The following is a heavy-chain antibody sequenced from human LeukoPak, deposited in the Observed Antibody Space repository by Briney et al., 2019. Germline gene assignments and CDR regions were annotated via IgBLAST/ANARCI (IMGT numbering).Heavy chain of an antibody. CDR3: ASSGTLLWVGESYYRMDV. CDR2: IGAYNGNT. CDR1: GYTFTSYG. J-gene: IGHJ6*02. Sequence: VASVRVSCTASGYTFTSYGISWVRQAPGQGLEWMGWIGAYNGNTNYAQKLQGRVTMTTDTSTSTAYMELRSLTADDTAVYSCASSGTLLWVGESYYRMDVWGQGTTVTVSS. V-gene: IGHV1-18*01. D-gene: IGHD3-10*01.